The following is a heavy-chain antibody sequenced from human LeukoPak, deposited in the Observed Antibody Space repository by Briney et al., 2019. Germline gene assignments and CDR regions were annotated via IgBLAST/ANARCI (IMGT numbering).Heavy chain of an antibody. CDR2: ISSDSHDT. CDR3: ATKNPGDN. D-gene: IGHD2/OR15-2a*01. CDR1: GLTLSSYN. V-gene: IGHV3-48*01. Sequence: GGSLRLSCVVSGLTLSSYNMNWVRQAPGRGLEWVSFISSDSHDTHYAGSVKGRFTVSRDNAKNSLYLQMNSLRVEDTGTYYCATKNPGDNWGHGTLVTVSA. J-gene: IGHJ4*01.